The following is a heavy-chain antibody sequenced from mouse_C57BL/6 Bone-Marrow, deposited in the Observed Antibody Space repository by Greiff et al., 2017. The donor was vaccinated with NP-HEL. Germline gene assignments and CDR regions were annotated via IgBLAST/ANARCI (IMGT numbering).Heavy chain of an antibody. CDR1: GYTFTSYW. Sequence: QVQLQQPGAELVMPGASVKLSCKASGYTFTSYWMPWVKQRPGQGLEWIGEIDPSDSYTNYNQKFKGKSTLTVDKSSSTAYMQLSSLTSEDSAVYYCARRGSQENYYGSRGFAYWGQGTLVTVSA. CDR3: ARRGSQENYYGSRGFAY. D-gene: IGHD1-1*01. V-gene: IGHV1-69*01. CDR2: IDPSDSYT. J-gene: IGHJ3*01.